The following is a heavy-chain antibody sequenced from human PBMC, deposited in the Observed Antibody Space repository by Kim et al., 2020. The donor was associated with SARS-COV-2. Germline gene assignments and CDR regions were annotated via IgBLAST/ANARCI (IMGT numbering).Heavy chain of an antibody. Sequence: GGSLRLSCAASGFTFTSFWMTWVRQAPGKGLECVANINEDGSQKYYIDSVKGRFTITRDNAKNSVYLQMNSLRAEDTAVYYCARPRYSSWGQGILVTVSS. V-gene: IGHV3-7*01. CDR3: ARPRYSS. D-gene: IGHD2-15*01. CDR1: GFTFTSFW. CDR2: INEDGSQK. J-gene: IGHJ4*02.